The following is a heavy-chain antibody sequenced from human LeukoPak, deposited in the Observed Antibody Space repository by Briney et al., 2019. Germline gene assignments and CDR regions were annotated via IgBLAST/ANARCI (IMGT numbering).Heavy chain of an antibody. J-gene: IGHJ4*02. V-gene: IGHV1-69*06. CDR2: IIPIFGTA. Sequence: ASVKVSCKASGYTFTSYGISWVRQAPGQGLEWMGGIIPIFGTANYAQKFQGRVTITADKSTSTAYMELSSLRSEDTAVYYCASRVGSGSYPTNDYWGQGTLVTVSS. D-gene: IGHD3-10*01. CDR1: GYTFTSYG. CDR3: ASRVGSGSYPTNDY.